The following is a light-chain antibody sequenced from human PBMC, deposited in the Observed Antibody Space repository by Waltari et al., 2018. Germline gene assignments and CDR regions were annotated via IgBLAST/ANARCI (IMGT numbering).Light chain of an antibody. Sequence: DIQMTQSPSSLSASVGDRVTIPCQASQGIDINLAWYQQKPGRVPKLLIYKASTLQSGVPSRFSGSGSGTDFTLTISSLQPEDFATYYCQHGYGTPFTFGPGTKLDVK. CDR3: QHGYGTPFT. CDR1: QGIDIN. J-gene: IGKJ3*01. CDR2: KAS. V-gene: IGKV1-9*01.